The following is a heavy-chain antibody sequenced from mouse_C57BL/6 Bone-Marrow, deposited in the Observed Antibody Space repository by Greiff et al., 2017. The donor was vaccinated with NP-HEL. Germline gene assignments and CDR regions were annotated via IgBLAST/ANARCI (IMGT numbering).Heavy chain of an antibody. D-gene: IGHD4-1*02. CDR3: ASYNWGPFDY. CDR2: ISNGGGST. J-gene: IGHJ2*01. Sequence: EVKVVESGGGLVQPGGSLKLSCAASGFTFSDYYMYWVRQTPEKRLEWVAYISNGGGSTYYPDTVKGRFTISRDNAKNTLYLQMSRLKSEDTAMYYCASYNWGPFDYWGQGTTLTVSS. V-gene: IGHV5-12*01. CDR1: GFTFSDYY.